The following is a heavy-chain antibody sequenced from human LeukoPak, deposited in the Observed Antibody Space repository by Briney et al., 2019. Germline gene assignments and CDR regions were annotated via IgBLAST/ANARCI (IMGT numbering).Heavy chain of an antibody. D-gene: IGHD6-13*01. J-gene: IGHJ4*02. CDR3: AKDISPTGIAAFDY. V-gene: IGHV3-9*01. CDR1: GFTFDDYA. Sequence: GRSLRLSCAASGFTFDDYAMHWVRQAPGKGLEWVSGISWNSGSIGYADSVKGRFTISRDNAKNSLYLQMNSLRAEDTALYYRAKDISPTGIAAFDYWGQGTLVTVSS. CDR2: ISWNSGSI.